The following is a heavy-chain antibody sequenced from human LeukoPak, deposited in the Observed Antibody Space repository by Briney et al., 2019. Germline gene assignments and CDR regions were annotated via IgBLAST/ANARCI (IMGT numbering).Heavy chain of an antibody. CDR1: GFTLSSYA. V-gene: IGHV3-23*01. CDR3: ANTPSIRITMIVVVPVGI. Sequence: GGSLRLSCAASGFTLSSYAMSWVRQAPGKGLEWVSAISGSGGSTYYADSVKGRFTISRDNSKNTLYLQMNSLRAEDTAVYYCANTPSIRITMIVVVPVGIWGQGTMVTVSS. D-gene: IGHD3-22*01. CDR2: ISGSGGST. J-gene: IGHJ3*02.